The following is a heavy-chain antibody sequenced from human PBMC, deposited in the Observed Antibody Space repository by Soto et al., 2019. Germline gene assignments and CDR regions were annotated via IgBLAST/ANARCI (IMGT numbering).Heavy chain of an antibody. Sequence: QEELQESGPGLLKPSQTLSLTCTVSGGSISSGGYYGSWIRQHPGKGLELLGYIYYSGSTYYNPSHRSRMAISVDTSKNQFSLKMSSVTAADTAVYYCARDPSGIAAAGNWFDPWGQGTLVTVSS. CDR2: IYYSGST. CDR1: GGSISSGGYY. D-gene: IGHD6-13*01. J-gene: IGHJ5*02. V-gene: IGHV4-31*03. CDR3: ARDPSGIAAAGNWFDP.